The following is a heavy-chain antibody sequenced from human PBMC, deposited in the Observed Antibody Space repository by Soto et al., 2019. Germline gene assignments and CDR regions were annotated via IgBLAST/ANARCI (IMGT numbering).Heavy chain of an antibody. CDR3: ARENGYNIY. Sequence: QVQLQESGPGLVKPSETLSLTCTVSGASISGFYWSWIRQPPGKGLEWIGYIYYSGSTNYNPSLKDRITIXVDTSKNQFFLKLSSVTAADTAVYYCARENGYNIYWGQGTLVTVSS. CDR2: IYYSGST. CDR1: GASISGFY. D-gene: IGHD5-12*01. J-gene: IGHJ4*02. V-gene: IGHV4-59*01.